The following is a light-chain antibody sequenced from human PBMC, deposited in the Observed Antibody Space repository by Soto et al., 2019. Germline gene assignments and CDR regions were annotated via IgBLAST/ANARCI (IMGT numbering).Light chain of an antibody. CDR1: SSDVGAYNY. CDR2: EVN. CDR3: SSYTSSSTLV. V-gene: IGLV2-14*01. J-gene: IGLJ1*01. Sequence: QSALTQPASVSGSPGQSITVSCTGTSSDVGAYNYVSWYQQHPGKAPKLLIYEVNIRPSGVSYRFSGSKSGNTASLTISGLQAEDEADYYCSSYTSSSTLVFGTGTKVT.